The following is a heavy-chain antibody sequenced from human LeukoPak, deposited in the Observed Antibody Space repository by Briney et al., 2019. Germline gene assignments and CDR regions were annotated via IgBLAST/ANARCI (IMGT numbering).Heavy chain of an antibody. V-gene: IGHV5-51*01. CDR1: GYSFPNYW. CDR3: ARLTGSYYSAYDI. Sequence: GESLKISCKGSGYSFPNYWIGWVRQMPGKGLEWMNIIYPGDSDTRYSPSFQGQVTISADKSNNTAYLQWSSLKASDTAMYYCARLTGSYYSAYDIWGQGTMVTVSS. D-gene: IGHD1-26*01. J-gene: IGHJ3*02. CDR2: IYPGDSDT.